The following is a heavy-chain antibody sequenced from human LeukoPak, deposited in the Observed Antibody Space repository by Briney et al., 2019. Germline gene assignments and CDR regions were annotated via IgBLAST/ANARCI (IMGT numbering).Heavy chain of an antibody. CDR2: ISSSSSHT. CDR1: GFTFSDYY. Sequence: PGGSLRLSCTASGFTFSDYYMSWIRQAPGKGLEWASYISSSSSHTNYADSVKGRFTISRDNAKNSLYLQMSSLGAEDTAVYYCVRFASGGDRFDCWGQGTLVTVSS. J-gene: IGHJ4*02. V-gene: IGHV3-11*06. CDR3: VRFASGGDRFDC. D-gene: IGHD2-21*01.